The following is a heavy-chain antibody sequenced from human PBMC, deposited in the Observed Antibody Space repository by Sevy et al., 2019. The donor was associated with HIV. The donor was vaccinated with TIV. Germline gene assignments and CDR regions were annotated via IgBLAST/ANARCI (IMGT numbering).Heavy chain of an antibody. J-gene: IGHJ3*02. D-gene: IGHD3-22*01. Sequence: GGSLRLSCAASGFTFSSYAMNWVRQAPGKELEWVSSIFGDGDITYYADSVKGRFTISRDKSKNTLYLQMHSLRAEDTAVYYCAGGRYDSSGSFDAFDIWGQGTMVTVSS. CDR2: IFGDGDIT. V-gene: IGHV3-23*01. CDR3: AGGRYDSSGSFDAFDI. CDR1: GFTFSSYA.